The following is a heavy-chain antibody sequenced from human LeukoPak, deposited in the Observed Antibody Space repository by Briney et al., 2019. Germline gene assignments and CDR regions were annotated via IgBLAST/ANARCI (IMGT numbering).Heavy chain of an antibody. J-gene: IGHJ4*02. CDR3: ARLERTDGPILFEY. V-gene: IGHV4-59*08. Sequence: SETLSLTCTVSGGSISSYYWSWIRQPPGKGLEWIGYIFYRGSTNYNPSLKSRVTISVDTSKNQFSLKLSSVTAADTAVYYCARLERTDGPILFEYWGQGSLVTVSS. CDR2: IFYRGST. D-gene: IGHD5-24*01. CDR1: GGSISSYY.